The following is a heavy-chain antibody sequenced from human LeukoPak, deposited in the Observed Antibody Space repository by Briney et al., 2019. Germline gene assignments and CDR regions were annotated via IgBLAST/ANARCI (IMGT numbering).Heavy chain of an antibody. D-gene: IGHD2-15*01. Sequence: ASVKVSCKASGYTFTSYGISWVRQAPGQGLEWMGWISAYNGNTNYAQKLQGRVTMTTDTSTSTAYMELRSLRSDDTAVYYCARDLVGYCSGGSCYSDYYYGMDVWGQGTTVTVSS. CDR1: GYTFTSYG. J-gene: IGHJ6*02. CDR2: ISAYNGNT. V-gene: IGHV1-18*01. CDR3: ARDLVGYCSGGSCYSDYYYGMDV.